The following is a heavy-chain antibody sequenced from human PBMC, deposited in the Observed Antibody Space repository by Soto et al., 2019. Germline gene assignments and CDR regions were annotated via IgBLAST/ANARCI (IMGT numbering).Heavy chain of an antibody. D-gene: IGHD3-22*01. CDR3: ARDRAEVRDYYDSSRAAEGLTLDY. V-gene: IGHV1-3*01. CDR1: GYTFTSYA. Sequence: SVKVSCKASGYTFTSYAMHWGRQAPGQRLEWMGWINAGNGNTKYSQKFQGRVTITRDTSASTAYMELSSLRSEETAVYYCARDRAEVRDYYDSSRAAEGLTLDYWGQG. CDR2: INAGNGNT. J-gene: IGHJ4*03.